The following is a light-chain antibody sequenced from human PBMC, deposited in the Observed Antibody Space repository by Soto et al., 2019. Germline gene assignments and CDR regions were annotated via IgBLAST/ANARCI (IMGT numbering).Light chain of an antibody. CDR2: DVS. CDR3: CSYAGSYTFGV. CDR1: SSDVGGYNY. J-gene: IGLJ2*01. V-gene: IGLV2-11*01. Sequence: QSALTQRRLVSGSPGQSITISCTGTSSDVGGYNYVSWYQQHPGKAPKLMIYDVSKRPSGVPDRFSGSKSGNTASLTISGLQAEDEADYYCCSYAGSYTFGVFGGGTKLTVL.